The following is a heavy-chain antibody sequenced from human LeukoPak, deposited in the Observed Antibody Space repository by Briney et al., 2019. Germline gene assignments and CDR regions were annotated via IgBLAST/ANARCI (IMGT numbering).Heavy chain of an antibody. CDR1: GFTFSNHA. Sequence: HPGGSLRLSCAASGFTFSNHAMSWVRQAPGKGLEWVSAISGSGDITYCADSVKGRFTISRDNSKNTLYLQMNSLRVEDTALYYCAKVEGVAGPGDYWGQGTLVTVSS. V-gene: IGHV3-23*01. J-gene: IGHJ4*02. D-gene: IGHD6-19*01. CDR3: AKVEGVAGPGDY. CDR2: ISGSGDIT.